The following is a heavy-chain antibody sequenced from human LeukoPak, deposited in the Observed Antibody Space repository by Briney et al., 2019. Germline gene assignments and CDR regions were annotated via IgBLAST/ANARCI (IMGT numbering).Heavy chain of an antibody. CDR3: AKGGMITFGGVIVRTYAFDI. V-gene: IGHV3-23*01. CDR2: ISGSGGST. CDR1: GFTFSTYG. J-gene: IGHJ3*02. Sequence: GGSLRLSCAASGFTFSTYGMTWVRQAPGKGLEWVSAISGSGGSTYYADSVKGRFTISRDNSKNTLYLQMNSLRAEDTAVYYCAKGGMITFGGVIVRTYAFDIWGQGTMVTVSS. D-gene: IGHD3-16*02.